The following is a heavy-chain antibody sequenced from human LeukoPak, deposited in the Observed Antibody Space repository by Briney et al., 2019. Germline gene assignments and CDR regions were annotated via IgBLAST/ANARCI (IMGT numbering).Heavy chain of an antibody. CDR2: ISWNSGSI. V-gene: IGHV3-9*01. CDR3: HSSWYSYYYYMDV. D-gene: IGHD6-13*01. J-gene: IGHJ6*03. Sequence: GGSLRLSCAASGFTFDDYAMHWVRQAPGKGLEWVSGISWNSGSIGYADSVKGRFTISRDNAKNSLYLQMNSLRAEDTAVYYCHSSWYSYYYYMDVWGKGTTVTISS. CDR1: GFTFDDYA.